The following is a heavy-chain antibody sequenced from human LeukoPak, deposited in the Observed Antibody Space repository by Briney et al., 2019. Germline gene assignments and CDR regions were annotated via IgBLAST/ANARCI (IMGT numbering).Heavy chain of an antibody. Sequence: GGSLRLSCAASGFTFSSYWMSWVRQAPGKGLQWVANIKQDGSDKYYVDSVKGRFTIFRDNAKNTLYLQMNSLRAEDTAVYYCAASLWFGEGYFDYWGQGTLVTVSS. V-gene: IGHV3-7*02. CDR3: AASLWFGEGYFDY. J-gene: IGHJ4*02. CDR1: GFTFSSYW. CDR2: IKQDGSDK. D-gene: IGHD3-10*01.